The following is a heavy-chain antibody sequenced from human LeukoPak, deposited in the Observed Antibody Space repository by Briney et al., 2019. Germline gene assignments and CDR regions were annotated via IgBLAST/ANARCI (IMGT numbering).Heavy chain of an antibody. Sequence: SVKVSCKASGGTFSSYAISWVRQAAGQGVEWMGGIIPFFGTANYAQKVQVRVTITADKSTSTAYMELSSLRSEDTAVYYCASSNGYSSGWYLPITDYWGQGTLVTVSS. J-gene: IGHJ4*02. CDR3: ASSNGYSSGWYLPITDY. D-gene: IGHD6-19*01. CDR1: GGTFSSYA. V-gene: IGHV1-69*06. CDR2: IIPFFGTA.